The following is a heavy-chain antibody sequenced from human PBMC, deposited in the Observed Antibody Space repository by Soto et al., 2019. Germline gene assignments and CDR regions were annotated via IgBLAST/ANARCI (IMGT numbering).Heavy chain of an antibody. CDR3: ASPLTYCIDGRGGGYGMDV. J-gene: IGHJ6*02. D-gene: IGHD2-15*01. Sequence: PGGSLRLSCAASGFTFSRFWMSWVRQAPGKGLEWVANINQDGSEKYYVDSVKGRFTISRDNAKNSVYLQMNSLRAEDTAVFYCASPLTYCIDGRGGGYGMDVWGQGTRGTVSS. CDR1: GFTFSRFW. CDR2: INQDGSEK. V-gene: IGHV3-7*03.